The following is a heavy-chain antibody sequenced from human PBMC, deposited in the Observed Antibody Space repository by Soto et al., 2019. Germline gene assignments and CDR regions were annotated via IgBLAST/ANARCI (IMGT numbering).Heavy chain of an antibody. CDR2: ISSSSSYI. D-gene: IGHD3-3*01. CDR1: GFTFSSYS. CDR3: ARNVGSGYYMGLGY. Sequence: GGSLRLSCAASGFTFSSYSMNWVRQAPGKGLEWVSSISSSSSYIYYADSVKGRFTISRDNAKNSLYLQMNSLRAEDTAVYYCARNVGSGYYMGLGYWSQGTLVTVSS. J-gene: IGHJ4*02. V-gene: IGHV3-21*01.